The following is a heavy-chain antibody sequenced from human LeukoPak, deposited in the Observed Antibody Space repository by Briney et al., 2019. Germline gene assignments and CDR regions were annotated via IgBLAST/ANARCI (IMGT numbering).Heavy chain of an antibody. CDR2: ISSSSSTI. V-gene: IGHV3-48*01. J-gene: IGHJ3*02. CDR3: AREQDRSAFDI. D-gene: IGHD2-15*01. CDR1: GFTFSSYS. Sequence: GGSLRLSCAASGFTFSSYSMNWVRQAPGKGLEWVSYISSSSSTIYYADSVKGRFTISRDNAKNSLYLQMNSLRAEDTAVYYCAREQDRSAFDIWGQGTMVTVSS.